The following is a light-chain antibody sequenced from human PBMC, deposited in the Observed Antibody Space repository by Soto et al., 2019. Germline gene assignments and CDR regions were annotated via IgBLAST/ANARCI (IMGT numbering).Light chain of an antibody. J-gene: IGLJ1*01. V-gene: IGLV2-14*01. CDR2: AVS. CDR1: SSDVGLYDY. Sequence: LAQPASVSGSPGQSITISCTGTSSDVGLYDYVSWYQQHPGKAPQLMIYAVSNRPSGVSNRFSASKSGNTASLFISGLQAEDEADYYCSSYTSDSSYVFGSGTKVTVL. CDR3: SSYTSDSSYV.